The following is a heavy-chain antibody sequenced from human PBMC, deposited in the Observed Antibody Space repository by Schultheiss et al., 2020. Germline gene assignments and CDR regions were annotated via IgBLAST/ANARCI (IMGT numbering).Heavy chain of an antibody. D-gene: IGHD3-10*01. J-gene: IGHJ4*02. CDR3: AKGFGVSYYGSGAIDY. V-gene: IGHV4-59*08. Sequence: SATLSLTCAVYGGSFSGYYWSWIRQPAGKGLEWIGYIYYSGSTNYNPSLKSRVTISVDTSKNQFSLKLSSVTAADTALYYCAKGFGVSYYGSGAIDYWGQGTLVTVSS. CDR1: GGSFSGYY. CDR2: IYYSGST.